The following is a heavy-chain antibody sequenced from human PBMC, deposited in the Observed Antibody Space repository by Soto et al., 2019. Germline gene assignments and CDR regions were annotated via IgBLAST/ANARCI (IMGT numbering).Heavy chain of an antibody. CDR2: IWYDGSNK. CDR1: GFTFSSYG. V-gene: IGHV3-33*01. CDR3: ASYYGSGSYVNSPYYFDY. Sequence: GGSLRLSCAASGFTFSSYGMHWVRQAPGKGLEWVAVIWYDGSNKYYADSVKGRFTISRDNSKNTLYLQMNSLRAEDTAVYYCASYYGSGSYVNSPYYFDYWGQGTLVTVSS. J-gene: IGHJ4*02. D-gene: IGHD3-10*01.